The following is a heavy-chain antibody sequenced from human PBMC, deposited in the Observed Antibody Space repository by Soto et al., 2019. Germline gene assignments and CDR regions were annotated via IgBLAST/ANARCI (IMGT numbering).Heavy chain of an antibody. Sequence: EVQLLESGGGLVQPGGSLRLSCAASAFTFSSYAMSWVRQAPGKGLEWVSGISGSGGSTYYADSVKGRFTISRDNSKNTLYLQMNSLRAEDTAVYYCAKVWGDYGDNYGMDVWGQGTTVTVSS. J-gene: IGHJ6*02. D-gene: IGHD4-17*01. CDR3: AKVWGDYGDNYGMDV. CDR2: ISGSGGST. CDR1: AFTFSSYA. V-gene: IGHV3-23*01.